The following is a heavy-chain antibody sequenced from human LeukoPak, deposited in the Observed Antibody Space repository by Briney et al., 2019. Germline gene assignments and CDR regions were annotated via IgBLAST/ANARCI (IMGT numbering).Heavy chain of an antibody. D-gene: IGHD6-13*01. CDR3: ARDPVVYSSSWYIDY. V-gene: IGHV3-21*01. CDR2: ISSSSSYI. Sequence: GGSLRLSCAASGFTFSSYSMNWVRQAPGKGLEWVSSISSSSSYIYYADSVKGRFTISRDNAKSSLYLQMNSLRAEDTAVYYCARDPVVYSSSWYIDYWGQGTLVTVSS. CDR1: GFTFSSYS. J-gene: IGHJ4*02.